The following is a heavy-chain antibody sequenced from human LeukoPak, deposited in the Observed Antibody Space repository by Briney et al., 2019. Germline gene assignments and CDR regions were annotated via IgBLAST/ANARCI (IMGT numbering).Heavy chain of an antibody. V-gene: IGHV3-21*01. CDR3: ARDSGSYYEDAFDI. D-gene: IGHD1-26*01. CDR1: GFTFSSYS. J-gene: IGHJ3*02. Sequence: PGGSLRLSCAASGFTFSSYSMNWVRQAPGKGLEWVSSISSSSSYIYYADSVKGRFTISRDNAKNSLYLQMNNLRAEDTAVYYCARDSGSYYEDAFDIWGQGTMVTVSS. CDR2: ISSSSSYI.